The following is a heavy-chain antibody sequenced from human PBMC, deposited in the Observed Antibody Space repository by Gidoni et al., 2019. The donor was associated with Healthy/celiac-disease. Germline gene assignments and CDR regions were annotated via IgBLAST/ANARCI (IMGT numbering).Heavy chain of an antibody. D-gene: IGHD6-13*01. J-gene: IGHJ6*02. CDR3: ARERSQAAAGTTYYYYGMDV. Sequence: EVQLVESGGGVVQPGGSLRLSGAASGFTFSSYDMHWVRQTTGKGLEWVSAIGTAGDTYYPGSVKGRFTISRENAKNSLYLQMNSLRAGDTAVYYCARERSQAAAGTTYYYYGMDVWGQGTTVTVSS. CDR2: IGTAGDT. CDR1: GFTFSSYD. V-gene: IGHV3-13*01.